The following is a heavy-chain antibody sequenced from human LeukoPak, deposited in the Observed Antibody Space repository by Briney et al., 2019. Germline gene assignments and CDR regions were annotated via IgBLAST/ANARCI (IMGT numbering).Heavy chain of an antibody. D-gene: IGHD3-10*01. J-gene: IGHJ4*02. CDR3: ARNLWFGELSFDY. Sequence: GASVKVSCKASGYTFTSYYMHWVRQAPGQGLEWMGIINPSGGSTSYAQKFQGRVTMTRDMSTSTVYMELSRLRSDDTAVYYCARNLWFGELSFDYWGQGTLVTVSS. V-gene: IGHV1-46*01. CDR1: GYTFTSYY. CDR2: INPSGGST.